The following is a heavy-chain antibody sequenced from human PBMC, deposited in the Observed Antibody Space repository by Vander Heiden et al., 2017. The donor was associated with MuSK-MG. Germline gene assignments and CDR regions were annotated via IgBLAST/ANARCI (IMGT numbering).Heavy chain of an antibody. Sequence: EVQLVESGGGLVQPGRSLRLSCSASGFTFDDYAIIWFRQVPGKGLEWVSGIYWNSGNIGYADSVKGRFTISRDNAKNSLYLQMNSLRAEDTALYYCAKDIDNSGQQYYFDYWGQGTLVTVSS. CDR2: IYWNSGNI. V-gene: IGHV3-9*01. J-gene: IGHJ4*02. CDR1: GFTFDDYA. D-gene: IGHD3-22*01. CDR3: AKDIDNSGQQYYFDY.